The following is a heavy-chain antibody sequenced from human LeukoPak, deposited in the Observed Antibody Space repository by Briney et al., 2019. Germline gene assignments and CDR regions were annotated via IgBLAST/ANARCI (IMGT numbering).Heavy chain of an antibody. CDR3: ARGGESGYDT. Sequence: SETLSLTCTVSGGSISSSSNYWGWIRQPPGKGLEWIGTIYSTGNTYYNPSLKSRLTISVDTSKNQFSLKLSSVTAADTAVYYCARGGESGYDTWGQGSLVTVSS. CDR2: IYSTGNT. J-gene: IGHJ5*02. CDR1: GGSISSSSNY. D-gene: IGHD5-12*01. V-gene: IGHV4-39*01.